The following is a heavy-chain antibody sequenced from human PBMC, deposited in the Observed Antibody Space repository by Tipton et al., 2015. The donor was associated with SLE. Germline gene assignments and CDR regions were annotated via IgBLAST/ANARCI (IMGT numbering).Heavy chain of an antibody. V-gene: IGHV4-39*07. CDR2: IYYNGFS. Sequence: TLSLTCTISGDSITSGPYYWAWIRQPLGKGLEWIGTIYYNGFSYQSPSLKSRITMSVDTSKTQFSLTLTSMTAADTAVYYCARSRYSSTSPSDVTTWFDPWGQGILVRVSS. D-gene: IGHD2-2*01. CDR3: ARSRYSSTSPSDVTTWFDP. CDR1: GDSITSGPYY. J-gene: IGHJ5*02.